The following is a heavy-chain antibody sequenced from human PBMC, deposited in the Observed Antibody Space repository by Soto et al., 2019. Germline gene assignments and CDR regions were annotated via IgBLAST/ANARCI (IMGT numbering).Heavy chain of an antibody. CDR2: ISYDGSNK. D-gene: IGHD3-22*01. Sequence: PGGSLRLSCAASGFTFSSYGMHWVRQAPGKGLEWVAVISYDGSNKYYADSVKGRFTISRDNSKNTLYLQMNSLRAEDTAVYYFAKDPRRLLPLEYYFDYWGQGTLVTVSS. V-gene: IGHV3-30*18. CDR1: GFTFSSYG. J-gene: IGHJ4*02. CDR3: AKDPRRLLPLEYYFDY.